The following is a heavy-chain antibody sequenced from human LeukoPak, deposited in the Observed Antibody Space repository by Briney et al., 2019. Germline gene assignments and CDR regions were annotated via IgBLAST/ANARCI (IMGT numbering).Heavy chain of an antibody. V-gene: IGHV1-69*13. CDR2: IIPIFGTA. CDR1: GGTFSSYA. Sequence: ASVKVSCKASGGTFSSYATSWVRQAPGQGLEWMGGIIPIFGTANYAQKFQGRVTITADESTSTAYMELSSLRSEDTAVYYCARDVRFGANWFDPWGQGTLVTVSS. D-gene: IGHD3-10*01. CDR3: ARDVRFGANWFDP. J-gene: IGHJ5*02.